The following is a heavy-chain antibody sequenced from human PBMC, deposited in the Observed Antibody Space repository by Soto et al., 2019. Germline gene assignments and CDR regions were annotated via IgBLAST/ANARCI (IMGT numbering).Heavy chain of an antibody. CDR1: GGSISSGDYY. CDR3: ARAMVVTQNWFDP. CDR2: IYYSGST. Sequence: SETLSLTCTVSGGSISSGDYYWSWIRQPPGKGLEWIGYIYYSGSTYYNPSLKSRVTISVDTSKNQFSLKLSSVTAADTGVYYCARAMVVTQNWFDPWGQGTLVTVSS. D-gene: IGHD2-21*02. V-gene: IGHV4-30-4*01. J-gene: IGHJ5*02.